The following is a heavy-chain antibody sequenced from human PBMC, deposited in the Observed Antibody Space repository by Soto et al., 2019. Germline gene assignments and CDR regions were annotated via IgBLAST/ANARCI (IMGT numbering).Heavy chain of an antibody. CDR2: ISGSGIST. Sequence: SLRLSCAASGFTFSTYPMSWVRQAPGKGLEWVSGISGSGISTYYTDSVKGRFTISRDNSKNTVFLQMNSLRDEDTAVYYCVKPPVITASYYYYDMDVWGQGTTVTV. CDR3: VKPPVITASYYYYDMDV. CDR1: GFTFSTYP. J-gene: IGHJ6*02. V-gene: IGHV3-23*01. D-gene: IGHD4-4*01.